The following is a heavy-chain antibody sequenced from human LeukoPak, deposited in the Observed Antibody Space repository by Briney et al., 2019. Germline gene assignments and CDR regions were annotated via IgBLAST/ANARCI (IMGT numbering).Heavy chain of an antibody. D-gene: IGHD3-3*01. CDR2: ISPSGTYT. CDR3: ANPPLRFWAESYGMDV. Sequence: GGSLRLSCAASGFILSNFAMSWVRQAPGKGLEWVSAISPSGTYTYYADSVKGRFTISRDNSKNTLYLQMSTLRAEDTAVYYCANPPLRFWAESYGMDVWGPGATVTVSS. J-gene: IGHJ6*02. V-gene: IGHV3-23*01. CDR1: GFILSNFA.